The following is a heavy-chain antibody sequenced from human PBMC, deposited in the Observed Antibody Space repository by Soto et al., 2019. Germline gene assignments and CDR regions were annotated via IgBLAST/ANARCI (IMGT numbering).Heavy chain of an antibody. J-gene: IGHJ4*02. Sequence: GSLRLSCAASGFTFSSYSMNWVRQAPGKGLEWVSSISSSSSYIYYADSVKGRFTISRDNAKNSLYLQMNSLRAEDTAVYYCARGYYYDSSGYYYALDYWGQGILVTVSS. CDR3: ARGYYYDSSGYYYALDY. CDR1: GFTFSSYS. CDR2: ISSSSSYI. V-gene: IGHV3-21*01. D-gene: IGHD3-22*01.